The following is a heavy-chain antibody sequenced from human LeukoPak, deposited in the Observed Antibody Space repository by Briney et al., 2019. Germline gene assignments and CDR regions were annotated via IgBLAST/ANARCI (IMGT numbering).Heavy chain of an antibody. V-gene: IGHV3-23*01. CDR1: GFTFSNYA. CDR3: VRGNYGDYAYFDY. J-gene: IGHJ4*02. CDR2: ISGSGDYT. D-gene: IGHD4-17*01. Sequence: GGSLRLSCAASGFTFSNYAMSWVRQAPGKGLEWVSGISGSGDYTYYADSLKGRFTISRDNSKNTLYLQINSLRAEDTAVYYCVRGNYGDYAYFDYWGQGTLVTVSS.